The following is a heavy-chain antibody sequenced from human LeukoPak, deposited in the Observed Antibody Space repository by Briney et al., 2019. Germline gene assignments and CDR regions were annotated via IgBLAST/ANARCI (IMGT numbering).Heavy chain of an antibody. CDR2: IRYDGSNE. Sequence: GGSLRLSCAASGFTFSSYGMHWVRQAPGKGLEWVSFIRYDGSNEYYADSVRGRFTISRDNSKNTLYLQMNSLRAEDTAVYYCARDRLAVYNWFDPWGQGTLVTVSS. V-gene: IGHV3-30*02. CDR1: GFTFSSYG. D-gene: IGHD2-8*02. CDR3: ARDRLAVYNWFDP. J-gene: IGHJ5*02.